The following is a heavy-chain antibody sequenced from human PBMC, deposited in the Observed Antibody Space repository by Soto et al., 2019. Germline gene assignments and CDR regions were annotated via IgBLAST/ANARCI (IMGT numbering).Heavy chain of an antibody. V-gene: IGHV3-48*01. J-gene: IGHJ6*03. Sequence: GGSLRLSCAASGFTFSSYSMNWVRQAPGKGLEWVSYISSSSSTIYYADSVKGRFTISRDNAKNSLYLQMNSLRAEDTAVYYCARDFTGYCSSTSCPDDHNYYYYYMDVWGKGTTVTVSS. D-gene: IGHD2-2*01. CDR3: ARDFTGYCSSTSCPDDHNYYYYYMDV. CDR1: GFTFSSYS. CDR2: ISSSSSTI.